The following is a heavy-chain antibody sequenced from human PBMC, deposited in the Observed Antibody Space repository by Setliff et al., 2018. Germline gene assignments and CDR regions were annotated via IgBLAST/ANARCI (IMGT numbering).Heavy chain of an antibody. CDR1: GYIFTNYA. J-gene: IGHJ4*02. V-gene: IGHV1-3*01. CDR3: ARVTPGPPYGPLGY. D-gene: IGHD4-17*01. Sequence: GASVKVSCKASGYIFTNYAIHWVRQAPGQRLEWMGWINAANGNTEYSQKFQGRVTIASDTSASTAYMELSSLRSEDTAVYYCARVTPGPPYGPLGYWGQGTLVTVSS. CDR2: INAANGNT.